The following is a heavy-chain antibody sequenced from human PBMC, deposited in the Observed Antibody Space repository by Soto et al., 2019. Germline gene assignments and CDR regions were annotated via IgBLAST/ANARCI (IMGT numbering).Heavy chain of an antibody. CDR1: GGTFSSYT. CDR2: IIPILGIA. V-gene: IGHV1-69*02. D-gene: IGHD3-22*01. CDR3: ARGGKYYYDRGGAFDI. Sequence: QVQLVQSGAEVKKPGSSVKVSCKASGGTFSSYTISWVRQAPGQGLEWMGRIIPILGIANYAQKFQGRVTITADKSTSTAYMELSSLRSEDTAGYYCARGGKYYYDRGGAFDIWGQGTMVTVSS. J-gene: IGHJ3*02.